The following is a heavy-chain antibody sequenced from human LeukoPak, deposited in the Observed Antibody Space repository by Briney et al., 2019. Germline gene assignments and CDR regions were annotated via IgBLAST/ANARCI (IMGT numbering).Heavy chain of an antibody. CDR3: ARRIAAAGTDVFDI. D-gene: IGHD6-13*01. V-gene: IGHV4-59*01. Sequence: PSETLSLTCSVSGGSISDSSWSWIRQPPGKGLEWIGNIYYSGSTTYNPSLKSRLIISVDTSKNQFSLKLSSVTAADTAVYFCARRIAAAGTDVFDIWGQGTMVTVSS. CDR1: GGSISDSS. J-gene: IGHJ3*02. CDR2: IYYSGST.